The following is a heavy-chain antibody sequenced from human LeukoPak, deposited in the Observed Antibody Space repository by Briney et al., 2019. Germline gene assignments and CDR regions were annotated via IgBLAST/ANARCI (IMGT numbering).Heavy chain of an antibody. D-gene: IGHD3-10*01. CDR1: GFTFGDYA. J-gene: IGHJ6*03. Sequence: QPGGSLRLSCTASGFTFGDYAMSWFRQAPGKGLEWVGFIRSKAYGGTTEYAASVKGRVTISRDDSKSIAYLQMNSLKTEDTAVYYCTRNRKYGSGSYYTYYYYMDVWGKGTTVTVSS. V-gene: IGHV3-49*03. CDR2: IRSKAYGGTT. CDR3: TRNRKYGSGSYYTYYYYMDV.